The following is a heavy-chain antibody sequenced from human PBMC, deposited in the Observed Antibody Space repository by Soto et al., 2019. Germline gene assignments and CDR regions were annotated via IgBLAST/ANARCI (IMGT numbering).Heavy chain of an antibody. Sequence: SETLSLTCTVSGGSISRYYWSWIRQPPGKGLEWVGYIYYSGSTNYNPSLKSRVTVSVDTSKNQFSLKLSSVTAADTAVYYCSRAPRGNYGYRSYFNYCGQGTLVTVSS. CDR1: GGSISRYY. D-gene: IGHD3-10*01. CDR2: IYYSGST. V-gene: IGHV4-59*01. J-gene: IGHJ4*02. CDR3: SRAPRGNYGYRSYFNY.